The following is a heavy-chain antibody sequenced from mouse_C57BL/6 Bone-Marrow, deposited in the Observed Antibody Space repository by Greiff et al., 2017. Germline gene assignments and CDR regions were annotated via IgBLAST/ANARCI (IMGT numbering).Heavy chain of an antibody. CDR2: IYPRSGNT. Sequence: VKLQESGAELVRPGASVKLSCKASGYTFTSYGISWVKQRTGQGLEWIGEIYPRSGNTYYNEKFKGKATLTAAKSSSTAYMELLHLTSVDSAVYFCAEEVHYYGPGYWYFDVWGTGTTVTVSS. CDR3: AEEVHYYGPGYWYFDV. V-gene: IGHV1-81*01. J-gene: IGHJ1*03. D-gene: IGHD1-2*01. CDR1: GYTFTSYG.